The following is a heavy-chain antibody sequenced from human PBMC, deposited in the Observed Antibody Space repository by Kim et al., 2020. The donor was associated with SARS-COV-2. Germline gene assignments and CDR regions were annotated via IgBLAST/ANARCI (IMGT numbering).Heavy chain of an antibody. CDR3: AKTLPSSGWYFDY. CDR1: GFTVSSNY. J-gene: IGHJ4*02. D-gene: IGHD6-19*01. CDR2: IYSGGST. Sequence: GGSLRLSCAASGFTVSSNYMSWVRQAPGKGLEWVSIIYSGGSTYYADSVKGRFTISRDNSKNTLYLQMNSLRVEDTAVYYCAKTLPSSGWYFDYWGQGTLVTVSS. V-gene: IGHV3-66*01.